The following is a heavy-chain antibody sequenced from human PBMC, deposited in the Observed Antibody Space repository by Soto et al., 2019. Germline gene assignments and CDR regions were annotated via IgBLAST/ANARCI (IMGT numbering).Heavy chain of an antibody. J-gene: IGHJ4*02. CDR1: GFTFSSYS. CDR3: VSVRRGYSGYETNYDY. D-gene: IGHD5-12*01. CDR2: ISSSSYI. Sequence: VGSLRLSCAASGFTFSSYSMNWVRQAPGKGLEWVSSISSSSYIYYADSVKGRFTISRDNAKNSLYLQMNSLRAEDTAVYYCVSVRRGYSGYETNYDYWGQGTLVTVSS. V-gene: IGHV3-21*01.